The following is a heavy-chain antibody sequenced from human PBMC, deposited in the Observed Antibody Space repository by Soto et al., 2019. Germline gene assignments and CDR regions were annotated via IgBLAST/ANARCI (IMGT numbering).Heavy chain of an antibody. D-gene: IGHD3-16*01. CDR1: GGSISSGGYY. Sequence: SETLSLTCNVSGGSISSGGYYWTWIRQHPGKGLEWIGYIYYSGSTYYNPSLKSRVTISVDTSKNQFSLKLSSVTAADTAVYYCARGGQPNYYYYGMDVWGQGTTVTVSS. CDR2: IYYSGST. V-gene: IGHV4-30-4*08. CDR3: ARGGQPNYYYYGMDV. J-gene: IGHJ6*02.